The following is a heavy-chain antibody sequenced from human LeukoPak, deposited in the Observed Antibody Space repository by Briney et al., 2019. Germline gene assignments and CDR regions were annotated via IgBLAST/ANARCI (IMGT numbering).Heavy chain of an antibody. CDR1: GYTLTGYY. V-gene: IGHV1-2*06. CDR3: ARSGIRVVGATNFDY. Sequence: ASVKVSCKASGYTLTGYYMHWVRQAPGQGLEWMGRINPNRGGTNYAQKFQGRVTMTRDTSISTAYMELSRLRSDDTAVYYCARSGIRVVGATNFDYWGQGTLVTVSS. CDR2: INPNRGGT. D-gene: IGHD1-26*01. J-gene: IGHJ4*02.